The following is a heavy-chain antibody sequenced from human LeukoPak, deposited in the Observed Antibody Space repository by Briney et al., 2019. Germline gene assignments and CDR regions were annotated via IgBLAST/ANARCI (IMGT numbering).Heavy chain of an antibody. V-gene: IGHV1-3*01. J-gene: IGHJ3*02. Sequence: ASVKVSCKASGYTFTSYAMHWVRQAPGQRLEWMGWIKAGNGNTKYSQKLQGRVTMTTDTSTSTAYMELRSLRSDDTAVYYCARGVLRYFESSKGAFDIWGQGTMVTVSS. CDR1: GYTFTSYA. D-gene: IGHD3-9*01. CDR3: ARGVLRYFESSKGAFDI. CDR2: IKAGNGNT.